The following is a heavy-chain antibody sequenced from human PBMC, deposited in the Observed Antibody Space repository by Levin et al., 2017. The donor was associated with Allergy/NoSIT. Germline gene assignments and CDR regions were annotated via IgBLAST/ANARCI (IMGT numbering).Heavy chain of an antibody. CDR2: IKQDGSEK. Sequence: GGSLRLSCAASGFTFTTYWMTWVRQAPGKGLEWVANIKQDGSEKYYVDSVKGRFTISRDNAKNSLYLQMNSLRAEDTAVFYCARGYGSTAMVWGQGTLVTVSS. J-gene: IGHJ4*02. CDR1: GFTFTTYW. CDR3: ARGYGSTAMV. V-gene: IGHV3-7*04. D-gene: IGHD5-18*01.